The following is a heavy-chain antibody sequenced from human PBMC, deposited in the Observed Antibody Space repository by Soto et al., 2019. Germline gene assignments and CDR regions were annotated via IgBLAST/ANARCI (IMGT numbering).Heavy chain of an antibody. D-gene: IGHD2-8*01. CDR2: IYYSGST. CDR1: GGSISSGDYY. CDR3: GRVWGYCTTGVCYTAFDI. J-gene: IGHJ3*02. V-gene: IGHV4-30-4*01. Sequence: SETLSLTCTVSGGSISSGDYYWSWIRQPPGKGLEWIGYIYYSGSTYYNPSLKSRVTISVDTSKNQFSLKLSSVTAADTAVYYCGRVWGYCTTGVCYTAFDIWGQGTMVTVSS.